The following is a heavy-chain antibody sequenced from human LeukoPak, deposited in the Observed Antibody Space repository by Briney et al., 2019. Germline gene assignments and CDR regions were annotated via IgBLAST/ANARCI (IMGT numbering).Heavy chain of an antibody. Sequence: GGSLRLSCVASGFTFSSYGMHWVRQAPGKGLEWVAVIWYDGSNKYYADSVKGRFTISRDNSKNTLYLQMNSLRAEDTAVYYCAKEGNRGYSGYDYWGQGTLVTVSS. CDR3: AKEGNRGYSGYDY. V-gene: IGHV3-33*06. CDR1: GFTFSSYG. CDR2: IWYDGSNK. J-gene: IGHJ4*02. D-gene: IGHD5-12*01.